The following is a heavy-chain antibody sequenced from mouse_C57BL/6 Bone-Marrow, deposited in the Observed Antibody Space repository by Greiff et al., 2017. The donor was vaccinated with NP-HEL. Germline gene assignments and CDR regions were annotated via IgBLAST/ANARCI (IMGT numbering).Heavy chain of an antibody. CDR3: ANSNYWGYAMDY. Sequence: EVKLVESGGGLVKPGGSLKLSCAASGFTFSDYGMHWVRQAPEKGLEWVAYISSGSSTIYYADTVQGRFTISRDNAKNTLFLQMTSLRSEDTAMYYCANSNYWGYAMDYWGQGTSVTVSS. CDR1: GFTFSDYG. V-gene: IGHV5-17*01. J-gene: IGHJ4*01. CDR2: ISSGSSTI. D-gene: IGHD2-5*01.